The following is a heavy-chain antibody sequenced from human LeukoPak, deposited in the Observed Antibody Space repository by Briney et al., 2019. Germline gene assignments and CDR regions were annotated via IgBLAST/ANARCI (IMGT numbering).Heavy chain of an antibody. CDR3: ARGKGPKAAPLDY. Sequence: SETLSLTCTVSSGSISTSNYYWGWVRQPPGKALEWTGNIFYSGSTYYSPSLKSRVTISVDTSKNQFSLKLSSVTAADTAVYYCARGKGPKAAPLDYWGRGTLVTVSS. D-gene: IGHD6-13*01. CDR1: SGSISTSNYY. J-gene: IGHJ4*02. CDR2: IFYSGST. V-gene: IGHV4-39*07.